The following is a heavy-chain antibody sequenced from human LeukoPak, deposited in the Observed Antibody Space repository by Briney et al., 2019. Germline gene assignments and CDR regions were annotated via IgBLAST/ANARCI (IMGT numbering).Heavy chain of an antibody. J-gene: IGHJ4*02. V-gene: IGHV4-34*01. CDR3: ARGRRGFVDY. CDR1: GGSFSGYY. CDR2: INHSGST. D-gene: IGHD3-22*01. Sequence: PSETLSLTCAVYGGSFSGYYWSWIRQTPGKGLEWIGEINHSGSTNYNPSLKSRVTISVDTSKNQFSLKLSSVTAADTAVYYCARGRRGFVDYWGQGTLVTVSS.